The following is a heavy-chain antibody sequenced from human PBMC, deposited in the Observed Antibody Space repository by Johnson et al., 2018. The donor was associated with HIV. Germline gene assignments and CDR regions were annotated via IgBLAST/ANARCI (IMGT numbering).Heavy chain of an antibody. J-gene: IGHJ3*02. CDR1: GFTFSSYA. D-gene: IGHD3-10*01. Sequence: MLLVESGGGLVQPGGSLRLSCAASGFTFSSYAMSWVRQAPGKGLEWVSYITSSGATKYYADSVKGRFTISRDNTENLVYLQMNILSAEDTAVYYCARDRFGSGRPNAFDIWGQGTMVTVSS. CDR3: ARDRFGSGRPNAFDI. CDR2: ITSSGATK. V-gene: IGHV3-48*04.